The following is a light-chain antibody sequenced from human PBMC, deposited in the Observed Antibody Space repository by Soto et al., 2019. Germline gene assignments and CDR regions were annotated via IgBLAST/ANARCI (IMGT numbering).Light chain of an antibody. CDR2: DVS. Sequence: QSALTQPASVSGSPGQSIAISCTGVRTDVADGYDYVSWYQQHPGQAPQLIIYDVSNRPSGVSDRFSGSKSGNTASLTISGLQAEDEAVYDCTSYTCSTPLYVFGTGTKVTVL. CDR1: RTDVADGYDY. CDR3: TSYTCSTPLYV. J-gene: IGLJ1*01. V-gene: IGLV2-14*03.